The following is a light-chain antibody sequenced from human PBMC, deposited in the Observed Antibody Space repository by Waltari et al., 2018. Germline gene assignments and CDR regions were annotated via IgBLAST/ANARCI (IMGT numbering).Light chain of an antibody. CDR1: QSVRRT. Sequence: EIVLTQSPGTLSLSPGERATLSCRASQSVRRTLAWYKQKPGQAPRLLIYDASSRATGIPDRFSGSGSGTDVSLTISRLEPEDFAVYYCQKYGTLPATFGQGTKVEIK. CDR3: QKYGTLPAT. CDR2: DAS. V-gene: IGKV3-20*01. J-gene: IGKJ1*01.